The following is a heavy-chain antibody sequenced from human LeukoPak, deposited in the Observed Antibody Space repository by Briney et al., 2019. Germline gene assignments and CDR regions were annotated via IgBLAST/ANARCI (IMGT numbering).Heavy chain of an antibody. CDR1: GFTFSSYA. CDR2: ISYDGSNK. J-gene: IGHJ2*01. Sequence: GGSLRLSCAASGFTFSSYAMHWVRQAPGKGLEWVAVISYDGSNKYYADSVKGRLTISRDNSKNTLYLQMNSLRAEDTAVYYCAREWLVYWYFDLWGRGTLVTVSS. D-gene: IGHD6-19*01. V-gene: IGHV3-30*04. CDR3: AREWLVYWYFDL.